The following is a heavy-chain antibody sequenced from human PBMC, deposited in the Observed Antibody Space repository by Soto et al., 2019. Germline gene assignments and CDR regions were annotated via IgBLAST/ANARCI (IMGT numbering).Heavy chain of an antibody. Sequence: QVQLVQSGAEVKKPGASVKVSCKASGYTFTSYDINWVRQATGQGLEWMGWMNPNGGNTGYAQKFQGRGTVTMNSAMSTAYVELSSLSSEDTAAYYCARAYSRGWYARWVGSYYLDYWGQGTLVTVSS. D-gene: IGHD6-19*01. V-gene: IGHV1-8*02. J-gene: IGHJ4*02. CDR2: MNPNGGNT. CDR3: ARAYSRGWYARWVGSYYLDY. CDR1: GYTFTSYD.